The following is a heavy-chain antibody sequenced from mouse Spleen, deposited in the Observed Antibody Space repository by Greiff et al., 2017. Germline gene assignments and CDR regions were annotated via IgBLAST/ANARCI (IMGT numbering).Heavy chain of an antibody. CDR3: ARHPVMDY. CDR1: GFTFSSYA. J-gene: IGHJ4*01. CDR2: ISSGGSYT. Sequence: DVMLVESGGGLVKPGGSLKLSCAASGFTFSSYAMSWVRQTPEKRLEWVATISSGGSYTYYPDSVKGRFTISRDNAKNTLYLQMSSLRSEDTAMYYCARHPVMDYWGQGTSVTVSS. V-gene: IGHV5-9-1*01.